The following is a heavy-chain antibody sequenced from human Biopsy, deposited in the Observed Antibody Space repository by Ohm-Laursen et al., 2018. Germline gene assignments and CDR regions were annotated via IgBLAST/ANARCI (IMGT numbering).Heavy chain of an antibody. J-gene: IGHJ4*02. D-gene: IGHD4-23*01. CDR1: GDSISSYY. Sequence: PGTLSLTCPASGDSISSYYWSWIRQPPGKGLEWIGYVYYTGSTDYNPSLQSRVTISVDTSRNHFSLRLSSLTAADTAVYYCARGSNDFGGLYFPRWGQGTLLTVSS. CDR3: ARGSNDFGGLYFPR. V-gene: IGHV4-59*01. CDR2: VYYTGST.